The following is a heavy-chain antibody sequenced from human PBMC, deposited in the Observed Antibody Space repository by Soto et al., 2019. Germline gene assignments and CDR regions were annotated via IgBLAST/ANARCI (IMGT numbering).Heavy chain of an antibody. J-gene: IGHJ4*02. D-gene: IGHD5-18*01. CDR1: GGSISSYY. Sequence: SETLSLTCTVSGGSISSYYWSWIRQPPGKGLEWIGYIYYSGSTNYNPSLKSRVTISVDTSKNQFSLKLSSVTAADTAVYYCARVGIQLWLSVYFDYWGQGTRVTVSS. CDR3: ARVGIQLWLSVYFDY. V-gene: IGHV4-59*01. CDR2: IYYSGST.